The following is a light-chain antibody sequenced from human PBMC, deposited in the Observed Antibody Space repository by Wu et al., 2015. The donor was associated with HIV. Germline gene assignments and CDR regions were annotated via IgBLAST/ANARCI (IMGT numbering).Light chain of an antibody. CDR3: QQFGDWPLT. CDR2: GAS. CDR1: QSVSSN. V-gene: IGKV3D-15*01. J-gene: IGKJ5*01. Sequence: EIVMTQSPATLSVSPGERATLSCRASQSVSSNLAWYQQKPGQAPRLLIHGASTRATGIPARFSGSGSGTDFTLSISSLESEDFAVYYCQQFGDWPLTFGPRDANWILN.